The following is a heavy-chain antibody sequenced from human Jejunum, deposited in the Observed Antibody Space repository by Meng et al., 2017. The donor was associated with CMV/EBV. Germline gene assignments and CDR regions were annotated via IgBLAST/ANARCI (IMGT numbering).Heavy chain of an antibody. CDR3: AREDIVVVPAAMGDAFDI. D-gene: IGHD2-2*01. V-gene: IGHV4-61*01. Sequence: SCSYYWSWIRQPPGKGLEWIGYIYYSGSTNYNPTLKSRVTISVDTSKNQFSLKLSSVTAADTAVYYCAREDIVVVPAAMGDAFDIWGQGTMVTVSS. CDR2: IYYSGST. CDR1: SCSYY. J-gene: IGHJ3*02.